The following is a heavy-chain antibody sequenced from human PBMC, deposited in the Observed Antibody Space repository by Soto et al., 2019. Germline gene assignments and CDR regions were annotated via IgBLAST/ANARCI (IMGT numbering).Heavy chain of an antibody. CDR2: IYPGDSDT. CDR1: GYSFTSYW. CDR3: ARPSYSSSWDYYYSGMDV. J-gene: IGHJ6*02. Sequence: GEALKISCKGSGYSFTSYWIGWVRQMPGKGLEWMGIIYPGDSDTRYSPSFQGQVTISADKSISTAYLQWSSLKASDTAMYYCARPSYSSSWDYYYSGMDVWGQGTTVTVSS. D-gene: IGHD6-13*01. V-gene: IGHV5-51*01.